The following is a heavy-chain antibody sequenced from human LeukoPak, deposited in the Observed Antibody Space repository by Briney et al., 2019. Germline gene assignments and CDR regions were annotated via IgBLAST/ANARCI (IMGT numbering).Heavy chain of an antibody. CDR3: AKGGGAYSYGDYYYYYYYMDV. J-gene: IGHJ6*03. CDR1: GFTVSSNY. D-gene: IGHD5-18*01. Sequence: PGGSLRLSCAASGFTVSSNYMSWVRQASGKGLEWVSVIYSGGSTYYAGSVKGRFTISRDNSKNTLYLQMNSLRAEVTALYYCAKGGGAYSYGDYYYYYYYMDVWGKGITVTVSS. CDR2: IYSGGST. V-gene: IGHV3-53*05.